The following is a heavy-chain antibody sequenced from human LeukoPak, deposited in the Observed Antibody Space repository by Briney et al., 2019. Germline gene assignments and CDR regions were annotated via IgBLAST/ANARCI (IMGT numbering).Heavy chain of an antibody. D-gene: IGHD3-10*01. CDR3: ASEGLYYYGSGSFYYFDY. V-gene: IGHV6-1*01. Sequence: SQTLSLTCAISGDSVSSNSAAWNWIRQSPSRGLEWLGRTYYRSKWYNDYAVSVKSRITINPDTSKNQFSLQLNSVTPEDTAVYYCASEGLYYYGSGSFYYFDYWGQGTLATVSS. CDR1: GDSVSSNSAA. CDR2: TYYRSKWYN. J-gene: IGHJ4*02.